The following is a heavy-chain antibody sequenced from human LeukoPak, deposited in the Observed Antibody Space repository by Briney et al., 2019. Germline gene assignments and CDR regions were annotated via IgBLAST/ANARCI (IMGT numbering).Heavy chain of an antibody. CDR2: MRGDGSRL. CDR3: AREGDYDVGDY. J-gene: IGHJ4*02. D-gene: IGHD4-17*01. Sequence: GGSLRLSCVASGFSISRMTWVRQAPGKGLEWVANMRGDGSRLYYMDSVKGRFTISRDNAKNSLYLQMNSLRAEDTAVYYCAREGDYDVGDYWGQGTLVTVSS. V-gene: IGHV3-7*01. CDR1: GFSISR.